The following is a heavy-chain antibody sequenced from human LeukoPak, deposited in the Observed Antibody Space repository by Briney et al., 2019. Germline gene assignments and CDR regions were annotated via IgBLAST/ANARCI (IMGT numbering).Heavy chain of an antibody. J-gene: IGHJ4*02. CDR3: ARGCSSTSCYPLWDFDY. Sequence: PGGSLRLSCAASGFTFSSYAMPWVRQAPGKGLDWVAVISYDGSNKYYADSVKGRFTISRDNSKNTLYLQMNSLRAEDTAVYYCARGCSSTSCYPLWDFDYWGQGTLVTVSS. D-gene: IGHD2-2*01. CDR2: ISYDGSNK. V-gene: IGHV3-30*01. CDR1: GFTFSSYA.